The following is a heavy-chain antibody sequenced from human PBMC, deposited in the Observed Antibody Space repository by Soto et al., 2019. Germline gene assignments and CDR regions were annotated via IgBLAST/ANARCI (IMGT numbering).Heavy chain of an antibody. Sequence: QVHLEQSGAEVKKPGSSVKVSCKASGGTLSSRAISWVRQAPGQGLDWVGSIVPLFGTTIYAQKFQVRVTITSVESTIAAFMELSRLRSEDTAVYYCVREGFSIPYFDLWGQGTLVTVS. J-gene: IGHJ4*02. D-gene: IGHD2-21*01. V-gene: IGHV1-69*18. CDR1: GGTLSSRA. CDR2: IVPLFGTT. CDR3: VREGFSIPYFDL.